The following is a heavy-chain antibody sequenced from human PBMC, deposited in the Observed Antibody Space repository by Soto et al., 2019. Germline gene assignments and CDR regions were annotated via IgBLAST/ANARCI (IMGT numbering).Heavy chain of an antibody. Sequence: SETLSLTCVFSGGSISSGGYSWSWIRQPPGKGLEWIGYIYHSGSTYYNPSLKSRVTISVDRSKNQFSLKLSSVTAADTAVYYCVRVPGPWGQGTLVTVS. V-gene: IGHV4-30-2*01. CDR2: IYHSGST. CDR1: GGSISSGGYS. J-gene: IGHJ5*02. CDR3: VRVPGP.